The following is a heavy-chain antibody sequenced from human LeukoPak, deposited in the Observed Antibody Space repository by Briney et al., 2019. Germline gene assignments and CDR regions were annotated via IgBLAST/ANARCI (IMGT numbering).Heavy chain of an antibody. CDR1: GFTFSSYS. J-gene: IGHJ6*02. Sequence: PGGSLRLSCAAPGFTFSSYSMNWVRQAPGKGLEWVSYISSSSSTIYYADSVKGRFTISRDNAKNSLYLQMNSLRDEDTAVYYCARDYSLRYFDWLTPSSGYGMDVWGQGTTVTVSS. V-gene: IGHV3-48*02. D-gene: IGHD3-9*01. CDR2: ISSSSSTI. CDR3: ARDYSLRYFDWLTPSSGYGMDV.